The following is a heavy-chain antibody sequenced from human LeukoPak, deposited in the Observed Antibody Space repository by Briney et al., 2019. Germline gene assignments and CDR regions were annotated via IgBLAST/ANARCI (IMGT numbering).Heavy chain of an antibody. J-gene: IGHJ3*02. V-gene: IGHV1-2*06. CDR3: ARDFGLLGAYAFDI. Sequence: ASVKVSCKASGYTFTGYYMHWERQAPGQGLEWMGRINPNSGGTNYAQKFQGRVTMTRDTSISTAYMELSRLRSDDTAVYYCARDFGLLGAYAFDIWGQGTMVTVSS. D-gene: IGHD3/OR15-3a*01. CDR1: GYTFTGYY. CDR2: INPNSGGT.